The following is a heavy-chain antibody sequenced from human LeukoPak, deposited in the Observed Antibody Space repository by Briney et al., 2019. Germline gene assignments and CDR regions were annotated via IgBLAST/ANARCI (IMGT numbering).Heavy chain of an antibody. D-gene: IGHD2-21*01. J-gene: IGHJ4*02. CDR3: ATDSQRLCGGATCYPSDS. CDR1: GGTNYI. V-gene: IGHV1-69*08. CDR2: VIPMYGTT. Sequence: ASVKVSCKASGGTNYIISWVRQAPGQGLVWMGRVIPMYGTTNYAQKFQGRVTITADKSTGTAYMELSSLRSDDTAVYFCATDSQRLCGGATCYPSDSWGQGTLVTVSS.